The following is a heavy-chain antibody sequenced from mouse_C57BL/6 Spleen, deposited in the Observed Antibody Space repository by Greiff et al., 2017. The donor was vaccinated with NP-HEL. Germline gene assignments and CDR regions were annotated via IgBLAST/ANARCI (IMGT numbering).Heavy chain of an antibody. Sequence: EVKVEESGGGLVQPGGSMKLSCVASGFTFSNYWMNWVRQSPEKGLEWVAQIRLKSDNYATHYAESVKGRFTISRDDSKSSVYLQMNNLRAEDTGIYYCTEGGLQGYWGQGTTLTVSS. CDR3: TEGGLQGY. V-gene: IGHV6-3*01. CDR1: GFTFSNYW. D-gene: IGHD2-4*01. J-gene: IGHJ2*01. CDR2: IRLKSDNYAT.